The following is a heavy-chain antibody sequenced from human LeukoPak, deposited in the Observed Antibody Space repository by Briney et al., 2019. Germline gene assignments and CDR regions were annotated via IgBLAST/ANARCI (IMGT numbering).Heavy chain of an antibody. CDR1: GFAVSSNH. CDR2: IYSAGTT. CDR3: ARDSTYYYFDY. V-gene: IGHV3-53*01. D-gene: IGHD1-26*01. Sequence: PGGSLRLSCAASGFAVSSNHMNWVRQAPGKGLEWVSIIYSAGTTYHYADSVKGRSTISRDTSKNTVYLQMSSLRDEDTAIYYCARDSTYYYFDYWGQGTLVTVSS. J-gene: IGHJ4*02.